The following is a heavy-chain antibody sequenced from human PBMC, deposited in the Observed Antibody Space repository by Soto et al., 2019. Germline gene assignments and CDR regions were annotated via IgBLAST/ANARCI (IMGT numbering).Heavy chain of an antibody. CDR3: AALDDSSGLDP. D-gene: IGHD6-19*01. J-gene: IGHJ5*02. CDR1: GFTFTSSA. V-gene: IGHV1-58*01. CDR2: IVVGSGNT. Sequence: QMQLVQSGPEVKKPGTSVKVSCKASGFTFTSSAVQWVRQARGQRLEWIGWIVVGSGNTNYAQKFQEXXTXTXXMSTSTAYMELSSLRSEDTAVYYCAALDDSSGLDPWGQGTLVTVSS.